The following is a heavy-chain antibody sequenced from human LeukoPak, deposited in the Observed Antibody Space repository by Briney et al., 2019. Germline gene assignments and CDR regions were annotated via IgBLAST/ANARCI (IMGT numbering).Heavy chain of an antibody. Sequence: GGSLRLSCAASGFTFSTYEMNWVRQAPGKGLEWVSYLSRSASTIYYADYVKGRFTISRDNAKNSLYLHMNSLRAEDTAVYYCARGGWNYVFNSWGQGTLVTVSS. D-gene: IGHD1-7*01. J-gene: IGHJ4*02. V-gene: IGHV3-48*03. CDR3: ARGGWNYVFNS. CDR1: GFTFSTYE. CDR2: LSRSASTI.